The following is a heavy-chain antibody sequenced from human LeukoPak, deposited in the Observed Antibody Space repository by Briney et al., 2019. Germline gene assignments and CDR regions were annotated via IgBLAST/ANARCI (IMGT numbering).Heavy chain of an antibody. CDR1: GFTVSSNY. Sequence: GGSLRLSCAASGFTVSSNYMSWVRQAPGKGLEWVSVIYSGGSTYYADSVKGRFTISRDNSKNTLYLQMNSLRAEDTAVYYCAREKYVGAFDIWGQGTMVTVSS. CDR3: AREKYVGAFDI. J-gene: IGHJ3*02. D-gene: IGHD3-16*01. CDR2: IYSGGST. V-gene: IGHV3-53*01.